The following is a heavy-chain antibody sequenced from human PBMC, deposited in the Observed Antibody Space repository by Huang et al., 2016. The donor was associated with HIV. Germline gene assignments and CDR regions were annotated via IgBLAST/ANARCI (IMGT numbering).Heavy chain of an antibody. V-gene: IGHV1-18*01. CDR1: GYTFSSFG. Sequence: QVQLVQSGAEVKKPGASVKVSCKASGYTFSSFGISWVRQAPGQGLEWGGWISVYNGNTKVEQKFQGRLTRTTDTSTSPAYMELRSLRSDDTAVYYCARGGGIQLWLLGYYYMDVWGNGTTVTVSS. D-gene: IGHD5-18*01. CDR3: ARGGGIQLWLLGYYYMDV. CDR2: ISVYNGNT. J-gene: IGHJ6*03.